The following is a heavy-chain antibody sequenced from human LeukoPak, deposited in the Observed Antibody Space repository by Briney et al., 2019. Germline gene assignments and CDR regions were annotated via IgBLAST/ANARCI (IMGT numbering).Heavy chain of an antibody. CDR3: AREITAAGNYFDY. D-gene: IGHD6-13*01. V-gene: IGHV3-21*01. Sequence: KTGGSLRLSCAASGFSFSTYTMSWVRQAPGKGLEWVSSITSSSSYLYYADSVKGRFAISRDNAQNSLYLQMNSLRAEDTALYYCAREITAAGNYFDYWGQGTLVTVSS. CDR1: GFSFSTYT. J-gene: IGHJ4*02. CDR2: ITSSSSYL.